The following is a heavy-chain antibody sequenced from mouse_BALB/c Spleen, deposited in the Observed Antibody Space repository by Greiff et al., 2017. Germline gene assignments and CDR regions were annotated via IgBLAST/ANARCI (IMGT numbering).Heavy chain of an antibody. J-gene: IGHJ3*01. CDR3: TSSLSVGSWFAY. CDR1: GYTFTSYY. V-gene: IGHV1S81*02. CDR2: INPSNGGT. Sequence: VKLQESGAELVKPGASVKLSCKASGYTFTSYYMYWVKQRPGQGLEWIGEINPSNGGTNFNEKFKSKATLTVDKSSSTAYMQLSSLTSEDSAVYYCTSSLSVGSWFAYWGQGTLVTVSA. D-gene: IGHD3-3*01.